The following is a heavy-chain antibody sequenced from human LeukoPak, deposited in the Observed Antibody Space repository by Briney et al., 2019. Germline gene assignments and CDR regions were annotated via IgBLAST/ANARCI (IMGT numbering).Heavy chain of an antibody. CDR1: GGSISSNSYY. D-gene: IGHD2-8*01. CDR2: MYYSGST. Sequence: SETLSLTCTVSGGSISSNSYYWGWIRQPPGKGLEWIGSMYYSGSTYYNPSLKSRVTISVDTSRNQFSLKLSSVTAADTAVYYCARLIVREQWTYGGDNWFDPWGQGTLVTVSS. J-gene: IGHJ5*02. V-gene: IGHV4-39*01. CDR3: ARLIVREQWTYGGDNWFDP.